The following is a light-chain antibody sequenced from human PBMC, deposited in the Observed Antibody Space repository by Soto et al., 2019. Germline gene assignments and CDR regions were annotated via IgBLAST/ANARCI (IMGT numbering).Light chain of an antibody. J-gene: IGLJ3*02. V-gene: IGLV4-60*02. CDR1: SGHSSYI. Sequence: SVLTQSSSASASLGSSVKLTCTLSSGHSSYIIAWHQQQPGKAPRFLMKIEGSGSYNKGSGVPDRFSGSSSGADRYLTISNLQFEDEADYYCETWDSNSWVFGGGTQLTVL. CDR2: IEGSGSY. CDR3: ETWDSNSWV.